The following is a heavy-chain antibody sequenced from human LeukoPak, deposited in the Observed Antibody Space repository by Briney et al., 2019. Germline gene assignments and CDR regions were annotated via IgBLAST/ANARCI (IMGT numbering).Heavy chain of an antibody. Sequence: GGSLGLSCTASGFTFSSYSMNWVRQAPGKGLEWVSSITSSSDYIYYADSVKGRFTISRDNAENSLHLQMDSLRAEDTAVYYCAREFKSGYGMWAWGQGTLVTVSS. J-gene: IGHJ5*02. CDR1: GFTFSSYS. CDR2: ITSSSDYI. D-gene: IGHD5-18*01. V-gene: IGHV3-21*01. CDR3: AREFKSGYGMWA.